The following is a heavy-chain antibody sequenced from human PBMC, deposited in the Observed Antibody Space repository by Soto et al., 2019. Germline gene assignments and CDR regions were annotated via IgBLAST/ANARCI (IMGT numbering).Heavy chain of an antibody. CDR2: IIPIFGTA. Sequence: QVQLVQSGAEVKKPGSSVKVSCKASGGTISSYAISWVRQAPGQGLEWMGGIIPIFGTANYAQKFQGRVTITADESTSTAYMELSSLRSEDTAVYYCARSIVVVPAATFYYYYGMDVWGQGTTVTVSS. V-gene: IGHV1-69*01. D-gene: IGHD2-2*01. CDR1: GGTISSYA. J-gene: IGHJ6*02. CDR3: ARSIVVVPAATFYYYYGMDV.